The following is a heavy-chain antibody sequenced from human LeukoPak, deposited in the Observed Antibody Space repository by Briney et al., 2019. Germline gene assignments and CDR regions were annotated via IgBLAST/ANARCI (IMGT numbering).Heavy chain of an antibody. CDR3: ARGLEQWLGIYYYYGMDA. CDR2: INHSGST. CDR1: GGSFSGYY. V-gene: IGHV4-34*01. D-gene: IGHD6-19*01. Sequence: PSETLSLTCAVYGGSFSGYYWSWIRQPPGKGLEWIGEINHSGSTNYNPSLKSRVTISVDTSKNQFSLKLSSVTAADTAVYYCARGLEQWLGIYYYYGMDAWGQGTTVTVSS. J-gene: IGHJ6*02.